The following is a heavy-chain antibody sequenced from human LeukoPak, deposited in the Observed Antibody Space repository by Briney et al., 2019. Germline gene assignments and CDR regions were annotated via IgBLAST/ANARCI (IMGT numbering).Heavy chain of an antibody. Sequence: GGSLRLSCAASGFTFSSYWMSWVREAPGKGLVWVANIKQDGSEKYYVDSVKGRFTIPRDNAKNSLYLQMNSLRAEDTAVYYCARDRTPIRYFDWLTRHGAFDIWGQGTMVTVSS. J-gene: IGHJ3*02. CDR2: IKQDGSEK. V-gene: IGHV3-7*05. CDR1: GFTFSSYW. CDR3: ARDRTPIRYFDWLTRHGAFDI. D-gene: IGHD3-9*01.